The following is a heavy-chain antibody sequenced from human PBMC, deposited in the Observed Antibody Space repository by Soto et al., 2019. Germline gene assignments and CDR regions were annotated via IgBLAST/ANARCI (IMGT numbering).Heavy chain of an antibody. D-gene: IGHD3-16*01. CDR2: IIPFFGTK. CDR1: RGIFSSYA. CDR3: ARHLGGPHDC. J-gene: IGHJ4*02. V-gene: IGHV1-69*01. Sequence: QLVQSGAEVKKPGSSVRISCKASRGIFSSYAFSWVRQAPGQGLEWMGGIIPFFGTKHYAQKFQGRVTITADESTSTAYMELSGLRSEDTAIYYYARHLGGPHDCWGQGTLVTVSS.